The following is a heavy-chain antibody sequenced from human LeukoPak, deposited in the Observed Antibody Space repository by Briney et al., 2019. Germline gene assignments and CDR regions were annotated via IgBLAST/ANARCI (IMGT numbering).Heavy chain of an antibody. D-gene: IGHD6-19*01. V-gene: IGHV3-33*06. J-gene: IGHJ4*02. CDR1: GFSFSDYG. CDR3: AKEGPRYSSGWYVDY. Sequence: GGSLRLSCAASGFSFSDYGMHWVRQAPGKGLEWVAVIWYDGSNKNYADSVKGRFTVSRDNSKNTLYLQMNSLRAEDTAVYYCAKEGPRYSSGWYVDYWGQGTLVTVSS. CDR2: IWYDGSNK.